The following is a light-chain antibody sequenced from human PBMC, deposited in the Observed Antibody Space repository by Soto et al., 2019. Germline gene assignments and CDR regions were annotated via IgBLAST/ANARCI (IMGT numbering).Light chain of an antibody. V-gene: IGKV1-39*01. Sequence: DIQMTQSPSSLSASVGDRVTITCRASQDVANFLNWYQQKPGRAPKILIYAASNLQRGVPSRFSGSGSGTEFTLTISSREREDFESYYCQQSITFPYAFGQGTKLDI. CDR3: QQSITFPYA. CDR2: AAS. J-gene: IGKJ2*01. CDR1: QDVANF.